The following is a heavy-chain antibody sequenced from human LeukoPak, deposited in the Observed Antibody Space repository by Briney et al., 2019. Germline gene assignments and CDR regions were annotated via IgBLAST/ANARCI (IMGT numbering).Heavy chain of an antibody. J-gene: IGHJ3*02. CDR1: GYTFTSYG. D-gene: IGHD3-16*01. CDR2: ISAYNGNT. Sequence: ASVKVSCKASGYTFTSYGISWVRQAPGQGLEWMGWISAYNGNTNYAQKLQGRVTMTTDTSASTAYMELRSLRSDDTAVYYCARDGITAHPGTFDIWGQGTMVTVSS. V-gene: IGHV1-18*01. CDR3: ARDGITAHPGTFDI.